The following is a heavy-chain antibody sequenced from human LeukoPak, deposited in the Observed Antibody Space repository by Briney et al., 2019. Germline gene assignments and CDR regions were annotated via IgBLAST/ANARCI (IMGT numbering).Heavy chain of an antibody. V-gene: IGHV3-23*01. J-gene: IGHJ6*02. Sequence: PGGSLRLSCAASGFTFSSYATSWVRQAPGKGLEWVSAISGSGGSTYYADSVKGRFTISRDNSKNTLYLQMNSLRAEDTAVYYCSKQQLNYYGMDVWGQGTTITVSS. CDR2: ISGSGGST. D-gene: IGHD6-13*01. CDR1: GFTFSSYA. CDR3: SKQQLNYYGMDV.